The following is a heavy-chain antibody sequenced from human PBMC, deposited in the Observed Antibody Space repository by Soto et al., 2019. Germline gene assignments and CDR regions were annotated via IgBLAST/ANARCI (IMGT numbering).Heavy chain of an antibody. V-gene: IGHV3-21*01. J-gene: IGHJ4*02. CDR2: ISSSSSYI. Sequence: GSLRLSCAASGFTFSSYSMNWVRQAPGKGLEWVSSISSSSSYIYYADSVKGRFTISRDNAKNSLYLQMNSLRAEDTAVYYCARDPEYYDSSGHPSLTDYWGQGTLVTVSS. D-gene: IGHD3-22*01. CDR1: GFTFSSYS. CDR3: ARDPEYYDSSGHPSLTDY.